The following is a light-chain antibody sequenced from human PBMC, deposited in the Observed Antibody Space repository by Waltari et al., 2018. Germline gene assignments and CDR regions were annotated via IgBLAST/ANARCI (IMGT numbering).Light chain of an antibody. CDR1: QSLTSNNKDY. Sequence: IVLTQSPDSLAVSLGDRATISCDSSQSLTSNNKDYLAWDQQRPGQPPKLLISWAYMRQSGIPDRFRGSGSGTHFTLTISSLQAEDVAVYFCQQYYSKTFGQGTKVEIK. CDR2: WAY. CDR3: QQYYSKT. J-gene: IGKJ1*01. V-gene: IGKV4-1*01.